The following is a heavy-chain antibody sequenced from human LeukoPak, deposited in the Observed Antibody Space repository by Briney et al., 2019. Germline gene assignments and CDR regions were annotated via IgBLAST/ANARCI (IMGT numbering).Heavy chain of an antibody. V-gene: IGHV3-30*02. CDR1: GFTFSRHG. CDR2: IWYDGSKK. D-gene: IGHD3-10*01. J-gene: IGHJ6*04. CDR3: AKDVGESEDV. Sequence: QPGGSLRLSCAASGFTFSRHGWHWVRQAPGKGLEWVAYIWYDGSKKYYADSVKGRFTISRDNSKNSLYLQINSLRADDTTVYYCAKDVGESEDVWGKGTTVTVSS.